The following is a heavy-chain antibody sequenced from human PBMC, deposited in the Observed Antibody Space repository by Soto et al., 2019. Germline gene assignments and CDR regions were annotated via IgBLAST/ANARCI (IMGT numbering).Heavy chain of an antibody. Sequence: PSETLSLTCTVSGGSISSYYWSWIRQPPGKGLEWIGYIYYSGSTNYNPSLKSRVTISVDTSKNQFSLKLSSVTAADTAVYYCARAIQVNYDFWSGSEPGYFDYWGQGTLVTVSS. CDR1: GGSISSYY. J-gene: IGHJ4*02. CDR2: IYYSGST. CDR3: ARAIQVNYDFWSGSEPGYFDY. V-gene: IGHV4-59*01. D-gene: IGHD3-3*01.